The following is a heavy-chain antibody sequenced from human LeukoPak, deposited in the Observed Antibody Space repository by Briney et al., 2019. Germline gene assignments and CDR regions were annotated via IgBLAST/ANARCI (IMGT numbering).Heavy chain of an antibody. Sequence: PGGSLRLSCAASGFTFSNHWMHWVRHAPGKGLVWVSRIKTDGSSTSCADSVKGRFTISRDNAKNTLYLQMNSLRAEDTAVYYCARDILTGYFNWGQGTLVTVSS. D-gene: IGHD3-9*01. CDR1: GFTFSNHW. CDR3: ARDILTGYFN. V-gene: IGHV3-74*01. J-gene: IGHJ4*02. CDR2: IKTDGSST.